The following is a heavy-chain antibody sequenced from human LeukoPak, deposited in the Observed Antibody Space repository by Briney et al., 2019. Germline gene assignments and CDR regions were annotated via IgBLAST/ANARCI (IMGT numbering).Heavy chain of an antibody. V-gene: IGHV5-10-1*01. Sequence: GESLRISCKGSGYSLTSYWISWVRQMPGKGLEWMGRIDPSDSYTNYSPSFQGHVTISADKSISTAYLQWSSLKASDTAMYYCARDSSGWSYYYYYGMDVWGKGTTVTVSS. J-gene: IGHJ6*04. D-gene: IGHD6-19*01. CDR3: ARDSSGWSYYYYYGMDV. CDR2: IDPSDSYT. CDR1: GYSLTSYW.